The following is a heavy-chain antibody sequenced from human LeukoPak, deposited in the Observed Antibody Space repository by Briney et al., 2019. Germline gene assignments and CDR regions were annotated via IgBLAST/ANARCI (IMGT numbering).Heavy chain of an antibody. V-gene: IGHV5-51*01. CDR1: GYSFTSYW. J-gene: IGHJ6*02. Sequence: GESLKISCKGSGYSFTSYWIGWVRQMPGKGLEWMGIIYPGDSDTRYSPSFQGQVTISADKSISTAYLQRSSLKASDTAMYYCARTLPDYYDSSGYYYYRYYYYYYGMDVWGQGTTVTVSS. CDR2: IYPGDSDT. CDR3: ARTLPDYYDSSGYYYYRYYYYYYGMDV. D-gene: IGHD3-22*01.